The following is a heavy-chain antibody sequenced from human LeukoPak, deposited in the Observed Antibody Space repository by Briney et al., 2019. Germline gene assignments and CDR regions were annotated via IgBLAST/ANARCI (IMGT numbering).Heavy chain of an antibody. CDR2: IRGGGGSA. D-gene: IGHD4-17*01. CDR1: GFTFSAYA. CDR3: ARDPNGDYIGAFDT. J-gene: IGHJ3*02. V-gene: IGHV3-23*01. Sequence: PGGSLRLSCAASGFTFSAYAMMWVRQAPGKGPEWVSAIRGGGGSAFYADSVKGRFTISRDNSKYTLFLQMNSLRAEDTVVYYCARDPNGDYIGAFDTWGPGTMVTVSS.